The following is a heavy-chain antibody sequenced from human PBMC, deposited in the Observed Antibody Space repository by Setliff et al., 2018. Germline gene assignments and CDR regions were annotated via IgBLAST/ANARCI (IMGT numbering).Heavy chain of an antibody. Sequence: GGSLRLSCAASGFTFRSYWMSWVRQAPGKGLEWVANIKKDGSIKYYLDSVRGRFTISRDNAENSLTLQMNSLRVEDTAVYYCSRDLQGSGDYVRYFQHWGQGTLVTVSS. J-gene: IGHJ1*01. CDR3: SRDLQGSGDYVRYFQH. CDR2: IKKDGSIK. D-gene: IGHD4-17*01. V-gene: IGHV3-7*01. CDR1: GFTFRSYW.